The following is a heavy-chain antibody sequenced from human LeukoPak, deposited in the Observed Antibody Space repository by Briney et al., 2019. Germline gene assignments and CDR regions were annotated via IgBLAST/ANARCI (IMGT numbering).Heavy chain of an antibody. J-gene: IGHJ5*02. CDR3: ASRDCSSTSCHEGYNWFDP. CDR1: GGSFSGYY. Sequence: KPSETLSLTCAVYGGSFSGYYWSRIRQPPGKGLEWIGEINHSGSTNYNPSLKSRVTISVDTSKNQFSLRLTSVTAADTAVYYCASRDCSSTSCHEGYNWFDPWGQGILVSVSS. CDR2: INHSGST. V-gene: IGHV4-34*01. D-gene: IGHD2-2*01.